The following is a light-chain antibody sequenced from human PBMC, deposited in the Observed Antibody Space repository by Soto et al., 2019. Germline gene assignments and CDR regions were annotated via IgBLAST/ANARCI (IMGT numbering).Light chain of an antibody. CDR2: GAS. Sequence: EIVMTQSPATLSVSPGERATLSCRASQSVSSNLAWYQQKPGQAPRLIIYGASILATGIPARFTGSGSGTEFTLTISSLQSEDFAVYYCQQYNNWPLTFGGGNKVEIK. J-gene: IGKJ4*01. CDR3: QQYNNWPLT. V-gene: IGKV3D-15*01. CDR1: QSVSSN.